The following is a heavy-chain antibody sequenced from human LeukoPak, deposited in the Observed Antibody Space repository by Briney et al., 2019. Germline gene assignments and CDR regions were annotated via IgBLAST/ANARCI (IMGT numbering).Heavy chain of an antibody. Sequence: SVRVSYKPFLGTFTSYAISWVRQSPGHGGEWMGRIIPILGIANSAPKCQGRVTITADTYTSTASLGISSLRSWDPAVYYCASTYCGGDCYSEYYYYYGMDVWGQGATVTVSS. CDR3: ASTYCGGDCYSEYYYYYGMDV. J-gene: IGHJ6*02. CDR2: IIPILGIA. V-gene: IGHV1-69*04. CDR1: LGTFTSYA. D-gene: IGHD2-21*02.